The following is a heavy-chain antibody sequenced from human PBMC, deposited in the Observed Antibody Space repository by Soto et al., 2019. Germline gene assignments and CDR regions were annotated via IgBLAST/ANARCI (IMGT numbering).Heavy chain of an antibody. CDR3: ARNRIRVWFGELSYFDP. Sequence: PSETLSLTCAVYGGSFSGYYWSWIRQPPGKGLEWIGEINHSRSTNYNPSLKSRVTISVDTSKNQFSLKLSSVTAADTAVYYCARNRIRVWFGELSYFDPWGQGTLVTVSS. D-gene: IGHD3-10*01. CDR1: GGSFSGYY. J-gene: IGHJ5*02. V-gene: IGHV4-34*01. CDR2: INHSRST.